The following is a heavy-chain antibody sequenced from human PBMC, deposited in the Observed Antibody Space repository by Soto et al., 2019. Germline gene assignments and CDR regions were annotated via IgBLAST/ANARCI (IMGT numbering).Heavy chain of an antibody. CDR2: IFHSGTT. Sequence: PSETLSLTCTVSGASISSSYWSWIRQSPGKGLEWIGYIFHSGTTNYNPSLKSRVTISVDTSKNQFSLNLSSLTTADTAVYFCAGFGVGDRDDTWGQGTLVTVSS. D-gene: IGHD2-8*01. J-gene: IGHJ4*02. CDR3: AGFGVGDRDDT. CDR1: GASISSSY. V-gene: IGHV4-59*01.